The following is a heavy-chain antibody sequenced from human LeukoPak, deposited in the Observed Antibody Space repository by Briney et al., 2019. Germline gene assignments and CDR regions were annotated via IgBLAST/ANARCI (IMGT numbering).Heavy chain of an antibody. CDR3: VRESVRGYYFDF. V-gene: IGHV3-49*04. CDR2: IRSKALYGTS. Sequence: GGSLRLSCSGSGIRFGGYALSWVRQAPGKGLEWVGFIRSKALYGTSEYAASVEGRFAISRDDSNNIVYLQMNSLKTEDTAVYFCVRESVRGYYFDFWGQGTLVTVSS. CDR1: GIRFGGYA. J-gene: IGHJ4*02. D-gene: IGHD3-10*02.